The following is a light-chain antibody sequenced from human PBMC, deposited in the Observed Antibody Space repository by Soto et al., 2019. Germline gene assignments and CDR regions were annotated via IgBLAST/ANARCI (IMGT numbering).Light chain of an antibody. V-gene: IGKV1-27*01. J-gene: IGKJ3*01. Sequence: DIPMTQSPTSLSASVGDRVTITCRASQGSRTFVDWYQQKPGKAPKLVIYAAYTLQSGVPSRVSGSGSGTDLTLAINILQPEDVATYSCQKYSIVPVFGRGTKEEIK. CDR3: QKYSIVPV. CDR1: QGSRTF. CDR2: AAY.